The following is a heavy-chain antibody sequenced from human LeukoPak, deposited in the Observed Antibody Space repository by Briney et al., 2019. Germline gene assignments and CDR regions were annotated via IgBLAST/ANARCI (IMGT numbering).Heavy chain of an antibody. D-gene: IGHD3-10*01. Sequence: GGSLRLSCAASGFTFSSYSMNWVRQAPGKGLEWVSPISSSYNYIYYADSVKGRFTISRDNAKSSLYLQMNSLRADDTAVYYCARSRSPGYFDYWGQGTLVIVSS. CDR1: GFTFSSYS. V-gene: IGHV3-21*01. CDR3: ARSRSPGYFDY. J-gene: IGHJ4*02. CDR2: ISSSYNYI.